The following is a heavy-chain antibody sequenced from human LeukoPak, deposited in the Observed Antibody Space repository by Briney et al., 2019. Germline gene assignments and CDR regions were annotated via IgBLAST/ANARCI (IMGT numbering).Heavy chain of an antibody. CDR1: GYTFTGYY. CDR2: INPKSGGT. V-gene: IGHV1-2*02. CDR3: ARGNYYASGNYFND. D-gene: IGHD3-10*01. Sequence: ASVKVSCTASGYTFTGYYMHWVRQAPGQGLEWMGWINPKSGGTNYAQKFQGMVTMTRDTSISTAYMELSRLSSDDTAVYYCARGNYYASGNYFNDWGQGTLVTVSS. J-gene: IGHJ4*02.